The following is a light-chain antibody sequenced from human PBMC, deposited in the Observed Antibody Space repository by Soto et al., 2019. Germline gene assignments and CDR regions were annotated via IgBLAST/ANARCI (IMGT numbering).Light chain of an antibody. CDR1: QSVSSTF. V-gene: IGKV3-20*01. CDR3: QQHGRSQT. Sequence: EIVLTQSPGTLSLSPGERATLSCRASQSVSSTFLAWYQQKPGQAPRILIYGASSRATGIPDRFSGSGSGTDFTLTISRLEPEDFAVYYCQQHGRSQTFGGGTKVEIK. J-gene: IGKJ4*01. CDR2: GAS.